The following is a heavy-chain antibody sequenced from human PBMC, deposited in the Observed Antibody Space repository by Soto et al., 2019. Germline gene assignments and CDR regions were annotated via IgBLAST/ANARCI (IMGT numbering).Heavy chain of an antibody. CDR1: GFTFSNAW. CDR2: IKSKTDGGTT. Sequence: GGSLRLSCAASGFTFSNAWMSWVRQAPGKGLEWVGRIKSKTDGGTTDYAAPVKGRFTISRDDSKNTLYLQMHSLKTEDTAVYYCTTDTLGIAVAGQDYWGQGTLVTVSS. V-gene: IGHV3-15*01. CDR3: TTDTLGIAVAGQDY. J-gene: IGHJ4*02. D-gene: IGHD6-19*01.